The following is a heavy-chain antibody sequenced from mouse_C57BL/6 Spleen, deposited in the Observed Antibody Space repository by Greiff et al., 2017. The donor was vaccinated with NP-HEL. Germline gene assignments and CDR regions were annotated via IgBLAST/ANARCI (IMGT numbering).Heavy chain of an antibody. J-gene: IGHJ4*01. D-gene: IGHD2-5*01. CDR3: ERMNYSNYEAMDY. CDR2: IDPSDSYT. Sequence: QVQLQQPGAELVMPGASVKLSCKASGYTFTSYWMHWVKQRPGQGLEWIGEIDPSDSYTNYNQKFKGKSTLTVDKSSSTAYMQLSSLTSEDSAVYYCERMNYSNYEAMDYWGQGTSVTVSS. V-gene: IGHV1-69*01. CDR1: GYTFTSYW.